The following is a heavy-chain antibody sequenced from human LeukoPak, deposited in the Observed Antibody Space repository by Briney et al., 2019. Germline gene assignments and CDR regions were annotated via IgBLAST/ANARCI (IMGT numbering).Heavy chain of an antibody. V-gene: IGHV3-33*01. J-gene: IGHJ4*02. CDR2: IWYDGSNK. Sequence: PGGSLRLSRAASGFTFSSYGMHWVRQAPGKGLEWVAVIWYDGSNKYYADSVKGRFTISRDNSKNTLYLQMNSLRAEDTAVYYCARPVLTYGSGSYYLDYWGRGTLVTVSS. CDR3: ARPVLTYGSGSYYLDY. CDR1: GFTFSSYG. D-gene: IGHD3-10*01.